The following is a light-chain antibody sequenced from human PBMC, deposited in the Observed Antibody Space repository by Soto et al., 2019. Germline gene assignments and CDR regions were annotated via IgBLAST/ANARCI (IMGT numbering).Light chain of an antibody. V-gene: IGKV1-39*01. CDR2: DAS. CDR3: QQSYSTPFT. CDR1: QSISNY. Sequence: DIQMPQSPSSLSASIGDRVTITCRASQSISNYLKWYQQKPGQAPKFLIYDASNLQSGVPSRFSGSGSVTGFTLTISSLQPEDFAIYYCQQSYSTPFTFGGGTSVEIK. J-gene: IGKJ4*01.